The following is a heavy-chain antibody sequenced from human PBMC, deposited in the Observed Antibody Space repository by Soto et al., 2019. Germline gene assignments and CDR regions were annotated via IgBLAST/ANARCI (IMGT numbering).Heavy chain of an antibody. CDR2: INSSGGNT. CDR1: VYTFTTYY. Sequence: QVQLVQSGAEIKKPGASVQISRKASVYTFTTYYIHWVRQAPGQGLERMGVINSSGGNTNYTQKFQGRVTMTRDTSTGTVYMELSSLRSEDTAIYYCARDRGANFDLWGRGTMVTVSA. D-gene: IGHD1-26*01. J-gene: IGHJ2*01. V-gene: IGHV1-46*01. CDR3: ARDRGANFDL.